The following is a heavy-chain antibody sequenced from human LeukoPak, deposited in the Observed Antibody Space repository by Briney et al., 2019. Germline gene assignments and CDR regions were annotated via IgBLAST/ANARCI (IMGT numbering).Heavy chain of an antibody. V-gene: IGHV4-30-2*01. D-gene: IGHD4-11*01. J-gene: IGHJ5*02. Sequence: PSQTLSLTCTVSGGSISSGGYYWSWIRQPPGKGLEWIGYIYHSGSTYYNPSLKSRVTISVDRSKNQFSLKLSSVTAADTAVYYCARATVTTNWFDPWGQGTLVTVSS. CDR3: ARATVTTNWFDP. CDR2: IYHSGST. CDR1: GGSISSGGYY.